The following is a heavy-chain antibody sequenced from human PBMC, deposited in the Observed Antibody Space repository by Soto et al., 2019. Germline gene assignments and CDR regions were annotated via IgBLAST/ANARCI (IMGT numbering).Heavy chain of an antibody. V-gene: IGHV3-30-3*01. Sequence: QVQLVESGGGVVQPGRSLRLSCAASGFTFSSYAMHWVRQAPGKGLEWVAVISSDGSNKFYADSVKGRFTISRDNSRNTLYLQMNSLRAEDTAVYYCARVAIVGVVATYGVDVWGQGTTVTVSS. CDR3: ARVAIVGVVATYGVDV. J-gene: IGHJ6*02. CDR1: GFTFSSYA. D-gene: IGHD3-3*01. CDR2: ISSDGSNK.